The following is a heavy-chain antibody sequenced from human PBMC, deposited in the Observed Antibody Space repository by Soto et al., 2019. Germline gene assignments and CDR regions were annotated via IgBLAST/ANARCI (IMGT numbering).Heavy chain of an antibody. Sequence: SETLSLTCAVSGYSISSGYYWGWIRQPPGKGLEWIGSIYHSGSTYYNPSLKSRVTISVDTSKNQFSLKLSSVTAADTAVYYCASEYSSSWFDYWGQGTLVTVSS. CDR3: ASEYSSSWFDY. CDR1: GYSISSGYY. V-gene: IGHV4-38-2*01. D-gene: IGHD6-13*01. J-gene: IGHJ4*02. CDR2: IYHSGST.